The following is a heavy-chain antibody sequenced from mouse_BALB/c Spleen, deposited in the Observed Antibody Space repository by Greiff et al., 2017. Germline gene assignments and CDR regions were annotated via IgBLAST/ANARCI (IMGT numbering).Heavy chain of an antibody. J-gene: IGHJ2*01. D-gene: IGHD1-1*01. CDR3: ARSGYYGSSHFDY. Sequence: EVQLQQSGPGLVKPSQSLSLTCTVTGYSITSDYAWNWIRQFPGNKLEWMGYISYSGSTSYNPSLKSRISITRDTSKNQFFLQLNSVTTEDTATYYCARSGYYGSSHFDYWGQGTTLTVSS. V-gene: IGHV3-2*02. CDR1: GYSITSDYA. CDR2: ISYSGST.